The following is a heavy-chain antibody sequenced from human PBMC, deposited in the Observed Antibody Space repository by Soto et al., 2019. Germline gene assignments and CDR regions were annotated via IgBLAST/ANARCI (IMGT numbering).Heavy chain of an antibody. J-gene: IGHJ4*02. V-gene: IGHV3-23*01. CDR1: GFTFSSHA. D-gene: IGHD4-4*01. CDR2: ISGSGGST. Sequence: GGFLRLSCAASGFTFSSHAMNWVRQAPGKGLEWVSTISGSGGSTYYADSVKGRFTISRDNSKNTLYLQMNSLRAEDTAVYYCAKDLYSNYVRFFDYWGQGTLVTVSS. CDR3: AKDLYSNYVRFFDY.